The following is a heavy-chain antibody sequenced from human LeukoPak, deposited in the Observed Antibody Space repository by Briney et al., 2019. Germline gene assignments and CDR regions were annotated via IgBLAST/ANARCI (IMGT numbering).Heavy chain of an antibody. D-gene: IGHD5-12*01. CDR3: ATSPRSGCDLYYYYYGMDV. Sequence: GGSLRLSCAASGCTFRSYGVHWVRQAPGKGLEWVAVIWYDGSNKYYADSVKGRFTISRDNSKNTLYLQMNSLRAEDPAVYYCATSPRSGCDLYYYYYGMDVWGQGTTVTVSS. CDR1: GCTFRSYG. J-gene: IGHJ6*02. V-gene: IGHV3-33*01. CDR2: IWYDGSNK.